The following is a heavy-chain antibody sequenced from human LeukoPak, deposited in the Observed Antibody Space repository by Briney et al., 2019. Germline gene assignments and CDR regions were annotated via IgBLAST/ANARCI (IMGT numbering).Heavy chain of an antibody. CDR3: ARTAYYYGMDV. CDR1: GGSISSYY. J-gene: IGHJ6*02. CDR2: IYYSGST. V-gene: IGHV4-59*08. Sequence: SETLSLTCTVSGGSISSYYWSWIRQPPGKGLEWIGYIYYSGSTNYNPSLKSRVTVSVDTSKNQFSLKLSSVTAADTAVYYCARTAYYYGMDVWGQGTTVTVSS.